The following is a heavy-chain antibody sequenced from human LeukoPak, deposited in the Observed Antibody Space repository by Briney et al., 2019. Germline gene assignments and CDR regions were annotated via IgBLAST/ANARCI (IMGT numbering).Heavy chain of an antibody. V-gene: IGHV4-39*01. D-gene: IGHD6-13*01. CDR1: GGSISSSSYY. Sequence: SETLSLTCTVSGGSISSSSYYWGWIRQPPGKGLEWIGSIYYSGSTYYNLSLKSRVTISVDTSKNQFSLKLSSVTAADTAVYYCARQGYSSLPVEAFDIWGQGTMVTVSS. CDR2: IYYSGST. J-gene: IGHJ3*02. CDR3: ARQGYSSLPVEAFDI.